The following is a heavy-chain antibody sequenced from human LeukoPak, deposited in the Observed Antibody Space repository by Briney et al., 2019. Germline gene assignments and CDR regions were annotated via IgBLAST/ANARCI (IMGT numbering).Heavy chain of an antibody. V-gene: IGHV3-30*18. D-gene: IGHD6-19*01. CDR2: ISYDGSNK. Sequence: GRSLRLSCAASGFTFSSYGMHWVRQAPGKGLEWVAVISYDGSNKYYADSVKGRFTISRDNSKNTLYLQMNSLRAEDTAVYYCAKDQEQWPAFDYWGQGTLVTVSS. CDR1: GFTFSSYG. J-gene: IGHJ4*02. CDR3: AKDQEQWPAFDY.